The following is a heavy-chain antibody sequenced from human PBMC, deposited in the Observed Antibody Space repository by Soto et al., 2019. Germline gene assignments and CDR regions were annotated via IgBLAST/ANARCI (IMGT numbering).Heavy chain of an antibody. CDR2: VPHSGST. CDR3: ARGSYTIFGVVAGYYYGMDV. CDR1: GGSFSGYY. J-gene: IGHJ6*02. Sequence: SETLSLTCAVNGGSFSGYYWSWIRQPPGKGLEWIGVVPHSGSTNYNPSLKSRVTISVDTSKNQFSLKLSSVTAADTAVYYCARGSYTIFGVVAGYYYGMDVWGQGTTVTVSS. D-gene: IGHD3-3*01. V-gene: IGHV4-34*01.